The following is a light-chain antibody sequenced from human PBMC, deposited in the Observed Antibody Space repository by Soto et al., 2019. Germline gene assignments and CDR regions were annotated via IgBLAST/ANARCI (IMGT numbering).Light chain of an antibody. V-gene: IGKV1-39*01. CDR2: GAS. Sequence: DIHMTQSPSSLSASVCDTVTITCRASQNIDMYLNWYQQKPGKAPRVLISGASNLQSGVPSRFSGSGSGTDFTLTISSLQSADFASYFCQHTFNSPPWTFGQGTKVDI. CDR1: QNIDMY. CDR3: QHTFNSPPWT. J-gene: IGKJ1*01.